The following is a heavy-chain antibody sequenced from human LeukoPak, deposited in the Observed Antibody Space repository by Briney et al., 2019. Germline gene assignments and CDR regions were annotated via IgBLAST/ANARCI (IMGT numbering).Heavy chain of an antibody. Sequence: SQTLSLTCTVSVGSISSGGYDWSWIRHHPGKGLEWIGYIYYSGSTYYNPSLKSRVTISVDTSKNQFSLKLSSVTAADTAVYYCARDLLTTLDYWGQGTLVTVAS. CDR1: VGSISSGGYD. J-gene: IGHJ4*02. CDR3: ARDLLTTLDY. V-gene: IGHV4-31*03. D-gene: IGHD2-15*01. CDR2: IYYSGST.